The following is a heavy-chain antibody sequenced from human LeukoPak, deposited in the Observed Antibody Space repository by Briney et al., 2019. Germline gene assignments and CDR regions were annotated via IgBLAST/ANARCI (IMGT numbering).Heavy chain of an antibody. CDR3: AKRKYQLLDAFDI. CDR2: ISGSGGSK. Sequence: GGSLRLSCAASGFTFSSYTMSWVRQAPGKGLELVSGISGSGGSKYYADSVKGRFTISRDNSKNTLYLQMNSLRAEDTAVYYCAKRKYQLLDAFDIWGQGTMVTVSS. D-gene: IGHD2-2*01. V-gene: IGHV3-23*01. CDR1: GFTFSSYT. J-gene: IGHJ3*02.